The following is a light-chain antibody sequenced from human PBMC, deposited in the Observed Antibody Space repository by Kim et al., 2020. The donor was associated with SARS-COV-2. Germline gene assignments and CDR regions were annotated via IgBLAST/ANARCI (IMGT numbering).Light chain of an antibody. CDR1: SGNIADNY. CDR2: DDS. V-gene: IGLV6-57*04. CDR3: QSYDISNVI. J-gene: IGLJ2*01. Sequence: NFMLTQPHSVSESPGNTVTISCTRTSGNIADNYVQWYQQRPGSAPTIVIYDDSERPSGVPDRFSGSIDTSSSSASLTISGLKTEDEADYYCQSYDISNVIFGGGTQLTVL.